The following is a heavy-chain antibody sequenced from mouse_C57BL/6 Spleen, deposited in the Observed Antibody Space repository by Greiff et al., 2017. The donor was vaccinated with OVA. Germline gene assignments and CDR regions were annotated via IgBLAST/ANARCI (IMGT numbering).Heavy chain of an antibody. V-gene: IGHV1-50*01. D-gene: IGHD1-1*01. J-gene: IGHJ2*01. Sequence: QVQLQQPGAELVKPGASVKLSCKASGYTFTSYWMPWVKQRPGQGLEWIGEIDPSDSYTNYNQKFKGKATLTVDTSSSTAYMQLSSLTSEDSAVYYCARGDYYGSSYDYWGQGTTLTVSS. CDR2: IDPSDSYT. CDR3: ARGDYYGSSYDY. CDR1: GYTFTSYW.